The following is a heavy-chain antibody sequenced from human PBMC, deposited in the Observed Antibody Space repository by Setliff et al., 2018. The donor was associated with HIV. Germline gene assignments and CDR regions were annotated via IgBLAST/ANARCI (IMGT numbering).Heavy chain of an antibody. V-gene: IGHV1-18*01. Sequence: ASVKVSCKASNYTLINYGVSWVRQAPGQGLGWMGWVGSYSGYTIYAQKFQDRLTMTTYTSTSTASMEFRSLRSDEKAVYYCESDRGHCSGGYCYRPLLYYFYYTDVWGKGATVTVSS. CDR1: NYTLINYG. J-gene: IGHJ6*03. CDR2: VGSYSGYT. D-gene: IGHD2-15*01. CDR3: ESDRGHCSGGYCYRPLLYYFYYTDV.